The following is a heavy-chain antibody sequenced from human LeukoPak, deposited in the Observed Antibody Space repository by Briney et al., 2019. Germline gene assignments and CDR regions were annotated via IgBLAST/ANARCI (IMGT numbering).Heavy chain of an antibody. Sequence: PGGSLRLSCAASGFTFSSYGMHWVRQAPGKGLEWVAVISYDGSNKYYADSVKGRFTISRDNSKNTLYLQMNSLRAEDTAVYYCARGSSSWGRSKNWFDPWGQGTLVTVSS. V-gene: IGHV3-30*03. CDR1: GFTFSSYG. CDR2: ISYDGSNK. J-gene: IGHJ5*02. CDR3: ARGSSSWGRSKNWFDP. D-gene: IGHD6-6*01.